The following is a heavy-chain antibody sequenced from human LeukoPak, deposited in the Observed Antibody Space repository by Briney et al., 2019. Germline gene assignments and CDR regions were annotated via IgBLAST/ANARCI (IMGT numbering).Heavy chain of an antibody. CDR2: INWNGGST. CDR1: GFTFDDYG. CDR3: ARVGAAADTYYYYYYMDV. V-gene: IGHV3-20*04. J-gene: IGHJ6*03. D-gene: IGHD6-13*01. Sequence: GGSLRLSCAASGFTFDDYGMSWVRQAPGKGLEWVSGINWNGGSTGYADSVKGRFTISRDNAKNSLYLQMNSLRAEGTALYYCARVGAAADTYYYYYYMDVWGKGTTVTVSS.